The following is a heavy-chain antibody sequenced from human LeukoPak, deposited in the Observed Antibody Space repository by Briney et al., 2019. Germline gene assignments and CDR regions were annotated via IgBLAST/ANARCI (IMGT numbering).Heavy chain of an antibody. D-gene: IGHD2-15*01. CDR2: ISYDGCNK. Sequence: PGRSLRLSCAASGFTFSSYAMHWVRQAPGKGLEWVAFISYDGCNKYYAYSVKGRFTISRDNSKNTLYLQTNSLRAEDSAVYYCATHDCSGPEGGYWGQGTLVTVSS. V-gene: IGHV3-30-3*01. CDR1: GFTFSSYA. J-gene: IGHJ4*02. CDR3: ATHDCSGPEGGY.